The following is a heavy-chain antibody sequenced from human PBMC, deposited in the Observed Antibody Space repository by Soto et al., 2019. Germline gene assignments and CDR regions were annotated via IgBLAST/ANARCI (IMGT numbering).Heavy chain of an antibody. Sequence: QVQLQESGPGLVKPSETLSLTCTVSGGSISSYYWSWIRQPPGKGLEWIGYIYYSESTNYNPSLKSRVTISVHTSKNQFSLKLSSVTAADTAVYYCARGLVRGVIITKDYYYYTDVWGKGTTVTVSS. CDR2: IYYSEST. CDR3: ARGLVRGVIITKDYYYYTDV. CDR1: GGSISSYY. J-gene: IGHJ6*03. V-gene: IGHV4-59*01. D-gene: IGHD3-10*01.